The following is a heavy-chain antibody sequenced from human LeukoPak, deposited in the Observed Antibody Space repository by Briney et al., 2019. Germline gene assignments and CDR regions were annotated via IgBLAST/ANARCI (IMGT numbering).Heavy chain of an antibody. J-gene: IGHJ4*02. CDR1: GMMFSSYE. D-gene: IGHD3-22*01. Sequence: PGGSLTLSCTASGMMFSSYEMFWVRPAPGKGLQWISYISSSGNTRKYADSVKGRFTISRDNAKKSLQLEMSGLRGDDSAIYYCASAMLASDSSGYYTSDYLEHWGQGTLVSVSS. CDR3: ASAMLASDSSGYYTSDYLEH. CDR2: ISSSGNTR. V-gene: IGHV3-48*03.